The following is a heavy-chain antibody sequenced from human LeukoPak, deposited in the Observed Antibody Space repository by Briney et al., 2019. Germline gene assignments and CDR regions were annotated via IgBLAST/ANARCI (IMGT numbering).Heavy chain of an antibody. Sequence: SSETLSLTCTVSGGSISSSSYYWGWIRQPPGKGLEWIGSIYYSGSTYYNPSLKSRVTISVDTSKNQFSLKLSSVTAADTAVYYCASRYCSGGSCLDYWGQGTLVTVSS. V-gene: IGHV4-39*07. CDR1: GGSISSSSYY. D-gene: IGHD2-15*01. CDR2: IYYSGST. CDR3: ASRYCSGGSCLDY. J-gene: IGHJ4*02.